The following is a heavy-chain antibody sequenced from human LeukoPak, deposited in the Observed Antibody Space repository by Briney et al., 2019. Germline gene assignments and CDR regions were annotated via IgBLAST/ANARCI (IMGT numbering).Heavy chain of an antibody. CDR1: GFTFSDYY. V-gene: IGHV3-11*06. CDR2: ISSSSSYI. CDR3: ARDDGSSWNDY. D-gene: IGHD6-13*01. J-gene: IGHJ4*02. Sequence: GGSLRLSCAASGFTFSDYYMSWIRQAPGKGLEWVSSISSSSSYIYYADSVKGRFTISRDNAKNSLYLQMNSLRAEDTAVYYCARDDGSSWNDYWGQGTLVTVSS.